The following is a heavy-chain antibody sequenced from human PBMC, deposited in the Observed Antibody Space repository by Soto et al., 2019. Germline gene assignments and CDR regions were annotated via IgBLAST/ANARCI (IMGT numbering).Heavy chain of an antibody. CDR2: ISYDGNIK. CDR1: GFTFSNFG. D-gene: IGHD6-13*01. J-gene: IGHJ4*02. CDR3: ARFWGPVTAAVDDY. V-gene: IGHV3-30*03. Sequence: QVQLVESGGGVVQPGRSLRLSCAASGFTFSNFGMQWVRQAPGKGLEWVASISYDGNIKYSADSVKGRFTISRDNSXNTPYLQMNSLRSEDTAVYYCARFWGPVTAAVDDYWGQGTLVTVSS.